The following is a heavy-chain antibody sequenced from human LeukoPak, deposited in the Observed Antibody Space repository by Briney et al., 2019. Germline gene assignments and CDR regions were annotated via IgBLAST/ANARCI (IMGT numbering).Heavy chain of an antibody. CDR1: GDSIRSHY. V-gene: IGHV4-59*11. D-gene: IGHD5-24*01. J-gene: IGHJ3*01. CDR2: IYNSAAT. Sequence: SETLSLTCTVSGDSIRSHYCAWIRQPPGKGLEWIGHIYNSAATDYNPSFKSRVTISLDTSKKQFSLKMTSVTALDSAVYYCARGGEGYNDDAFEVWGLGTAVTVSS. CDR3: ARGGEGYNDDAFEV.